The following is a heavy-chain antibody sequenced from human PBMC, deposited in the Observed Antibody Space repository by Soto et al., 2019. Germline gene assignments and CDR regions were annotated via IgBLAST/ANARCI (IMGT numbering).Heavy chain of an antibody. D-gene: IGHD1-1*01. CDR1: GGSFSGYY. Sequence: QVQLQQWGAGLLKPSETLSLTCAVYGGSFSGYYWSWIRQPPGKGLEWIGEINHSGSTNYNPSLKSRVTISVDTSKNQFSLKLSSVTAADTAVYYCARGRGLYNWNDRGVAHWGQGTLVTVSS. CDR2: INHSGST. J-gene: IGHJ4*02. V-gene: IGHV4-34*01. CDR3: ARGRGLYNWNDRGVAH.